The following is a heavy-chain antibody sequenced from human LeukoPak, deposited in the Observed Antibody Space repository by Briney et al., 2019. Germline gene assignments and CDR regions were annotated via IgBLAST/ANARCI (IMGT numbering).Heavy chain of an antibody. J-gene: IGHJ6*03. D-gene: IGHD2-2*01. CDR3: ARGEGKTLYCSSTSCPTPYYYYMDV. V-gene: IGHV1-69*01. Sequence: VASVKVSCKASGGTFSSYAISWVRQAPGQGLEWMGGIIPIFGTANYAQKFQGRVTITADESTSTAYMELSSLRPEDTAVYYCARGEGKTLYCSSTSCPTPYYYYMDVWGKGTTVTVSS. CDR1: GGTFSSYA. CDR2: IIPIFGTA.